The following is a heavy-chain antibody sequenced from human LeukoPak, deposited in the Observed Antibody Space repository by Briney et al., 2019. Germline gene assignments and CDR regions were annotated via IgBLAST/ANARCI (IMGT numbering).Heavy chain of an antibody. D-gene: IGHD5-12*01. CDR1: GFNFRSY. CDR3: AKDHGGGFSGYGPFDY. Sequence: PGRSLRLSCAASGFNFRSYMHWVRQAPGKGREWVAVIAYDGNNKYYGESGKGRFTISRDNSKPTLSLQMNSLRPEDTAVYYCAKDHGGGFSGYGPFDYWGQGTLVPVSS. V-gene: IGHV3-30*18. J-gene: IGHJ4*02. CDR2: IAYDGNNK.